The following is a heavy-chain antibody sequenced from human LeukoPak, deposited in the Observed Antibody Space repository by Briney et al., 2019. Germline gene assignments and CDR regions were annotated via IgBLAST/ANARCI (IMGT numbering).Heavy chain of an antibody. CDR3: ARDSIFGVVTSPYGY. Sequence: ASVKVSCKASGYTFTSYYMHWVRQAPGQGLEWMGIINPSGGSTSYAQKFRGRVTMTRDTSTSTVYMELSSLRSEDTAVYYCARDSIFGVVTSPYGYWGQGTLVTVSS. J-gene: IGHJ4*02. CDR1: GYTFTSYY. D-gene: IGHD3-3*02. V-gene: IGHV1-46*01. CDR2: INPSGGST.